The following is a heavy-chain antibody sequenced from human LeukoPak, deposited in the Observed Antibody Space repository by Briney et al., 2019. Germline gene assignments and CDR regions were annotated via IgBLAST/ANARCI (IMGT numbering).Heavy chain of an antibody. Sequence: PSGSLRLSCAASGFTFDDYGMSWVRQAPGKGLEWVSGINWNGGSTGYADSVKGPFTISRDNAKNSLYLQMNSLRAEDTALYYCARVYYDSSGYYPPVGAFDIWGQGTMVTVSS. CDR2: INWNGGST. CDR3: ARVYYDSSGYYPPVGAFDI. V-gene: IGHV3-20*04. J-gene: IGHJ3*02. D-gene: IGHD3-22*01. CDR1: GFTFDDYG.